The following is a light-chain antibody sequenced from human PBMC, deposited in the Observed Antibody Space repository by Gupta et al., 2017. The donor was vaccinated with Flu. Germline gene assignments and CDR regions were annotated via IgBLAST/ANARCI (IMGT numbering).Light chain of an antibody. J-gene: IGKJ4*01. Sequence: DIQMTQSPSSLSASVGARVTITCRACQGISNYLAWFQQKPGKAPKPLIYGASILQRGVTSKFSGSGSGSGTDSTLTISGLQPEDFATYYCQQEDSYPLTFGGGTKVDIK. CDR3: QQEDSYPLT. V-gene: IGKV1-16*02. CDR2: GAS. CDR1: QGISNY.